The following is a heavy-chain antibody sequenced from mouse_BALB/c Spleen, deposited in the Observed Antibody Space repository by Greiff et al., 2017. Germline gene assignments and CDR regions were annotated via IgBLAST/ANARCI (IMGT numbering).Heavy chain of an antibody. CDR2: IDPANGNT. D-gene: IGHD4-1*01. CDR1: GFNIKDTY. V-gene: IGHV14-3*02. Sequence: VQLQQSGAELVKPGASVKLSCTASGFNIKDTYMHWVKQRPEQGLEWIGRIDPANGNTKYDPKFQGKATITADTSSNTAYLQLSSLTSEDTAVYYCARANWDVRFAYWGQGTLVTVSA. J-gene: IGHJ3*01. CDR3: ARANWDVRFAY.